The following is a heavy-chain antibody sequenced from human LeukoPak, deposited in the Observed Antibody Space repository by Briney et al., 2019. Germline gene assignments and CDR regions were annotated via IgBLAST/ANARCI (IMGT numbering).Heavy chain of an antibody. CDR2: IYHSGST. V-gene: IGHV4-4*02. J-gene: IGHJ4*02. D-gene: IGHD3-3*01. CDR3: AAPGNYYDFWSGYYTGWGYFDY. CDR1: GGSISSSNW. Sequence: PSGTLSLTCAVSGGSISSSNWWSWVRQPPGEGLEWIGEIYHSGSTNYNPSLKSRVTISVDKSKNPFSLKLSSVTAADTAVYYCAAPGNYYDFWSGYYTGWGYFDYWGQGTLVTVSS.